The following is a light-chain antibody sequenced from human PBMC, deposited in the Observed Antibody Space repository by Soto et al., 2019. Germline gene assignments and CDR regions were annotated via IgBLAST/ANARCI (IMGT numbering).Light chain of an antibody. CDR3: CSYAGSRRV. CDR2: EGS. Sequence: QSALTQPASVSGSPGQSITISCTGTSSDVGRYNLVSWYQQHPGKAPKLMIYEGSKRPSGVSNRFSGSKSVNTASLTISGLQAEDEADYYCCSYAGSRRVFGTGTKVTVL. CDR1: SSDVGRYNL. J-gene: IGLJ1*01. V-gene: IGLV2-23*01.